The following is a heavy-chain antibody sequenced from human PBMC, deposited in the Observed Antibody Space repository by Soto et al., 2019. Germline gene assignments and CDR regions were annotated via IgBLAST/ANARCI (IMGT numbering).Heavy chain of an antibody. Sequence: QVQLVQSGAEVKKPGASVKVSCKASGYTFTSYGISWVRQAPGQGLEWMGWISAYNGNTSYAQKLQGRVTMTTDTSTSTSYMELRSLRSDDTAVYYCARDLEECSTSCYAGYWGQGTLVTVSS. J-gene: IGHJ4*02. CDR2: ISAYNGNT. CDR1: GYTFTSYG. CDR3: ARDLEECSTSCYAGY. D-gene: IGHD2-2*01. V-gene: IGHV1-18*01.